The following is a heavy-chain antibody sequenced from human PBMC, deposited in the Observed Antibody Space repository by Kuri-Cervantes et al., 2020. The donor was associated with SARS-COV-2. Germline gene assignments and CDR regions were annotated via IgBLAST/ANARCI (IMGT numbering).Heavy chain of an antibody. D-gene: IGHD3-3*01. J-gene: IGHJ6*02. CDR3: ARLPTYYDFWSGYPAFDYYYYGMDV. V-gene: IGHV4-39*01. CDR2: IYYSGST. Sequence: GSLRLSCTVSGGSISSSSYYWGWIRQPPGKGLEWIGSIYYSGSTYYNPSLKGRVTISVDTSKNQFSLKLSSVTAADTAVYYCARLPTYYDFWSGYPAFDYYYYGMDVWGQGTTVTVSS. CDR1: GGSISSSSYY.